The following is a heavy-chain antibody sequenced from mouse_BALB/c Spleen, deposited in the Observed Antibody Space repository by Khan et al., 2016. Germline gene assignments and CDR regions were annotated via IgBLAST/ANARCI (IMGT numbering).Heavy chain of an antibody. CDR1: GYTFTNYG. J-gene: IGHJ1*01. CDR3: ARYRNYYGSIMYFDF. Sequence: QIQLVQSGPELKKPGKTVKISCKASGYTFTNYGMNWVKQAPGKGLKWMGWINTYSGESTYADDFKGRSAFTLETSANTAYLQINNLKNEDTATYFCARYRNYYGSIMYFDFLGAGTTFTVSS. CDR2: INTYSGES. V-gene: IGHV9-3-1*01. D-gene: IGHD1-1*01.